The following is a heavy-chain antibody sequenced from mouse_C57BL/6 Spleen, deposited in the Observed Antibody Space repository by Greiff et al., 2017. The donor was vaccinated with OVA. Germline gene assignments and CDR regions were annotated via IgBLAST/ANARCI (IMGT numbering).Heavy chain of an antibody. D-gene: IGHD3-2*02. CDR2: IYPGSGST. J-gene: IGHJ2*01. CDR1: GYTFTSYW. CDR3: ARSHTRQLRLPFDY. V-gene: IGHV1-55*01. Sequence: QVQLQQPGAELVKPGASVKMSCKASGYTFTSYWITWVKQRPGQGLEWIGDIYPGSGSTNYNEKFKSKATLTVDTSSSTAYMQLSSLTSEDSAVYYCARSHTRQLRLPFDYWGQGTTLTVSS.